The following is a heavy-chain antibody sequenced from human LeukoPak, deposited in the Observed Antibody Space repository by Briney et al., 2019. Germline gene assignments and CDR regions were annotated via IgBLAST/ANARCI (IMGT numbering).Heavy chain of an antibody. V-gene: IGHV3-21*01. CDR2: MGSSGSHI. Sequence: GGSLRLSCAVSGFNFAIYSMSWVRQAPGKGLEWVASMGSSGSHIYYADSVKGRFTISTDNAQNSLYLQLNSLGAEDTAVYFCARTGGYCTTNCRGIGNRFESWGQGALVAVSS. CDR3: ARTGGYCTTNCRGIGNRFES. D-gene: IGHD2-15*01. CDR1: GFNFAIYS. J-gene: IGHJ5*01.